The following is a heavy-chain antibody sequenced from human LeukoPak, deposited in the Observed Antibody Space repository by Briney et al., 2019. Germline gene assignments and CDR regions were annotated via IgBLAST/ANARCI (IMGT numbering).Heavy chain of an antibody. CDR2: IYHSGST. CDR1: GYSISSGYY. V-gene: IGHV4-38-2*02. Sequence: SETLSLTCTVSGYSISSGYYWGWLRQPPGKGLEWIGSIYHSGSTYYNPSLKSRVTISVDTSKNQFSLKLSSVTAADTAVYYCARDSTIAAAGTPYYYGIDVWGQGTMVTVSS. J-gene: IGHJ6*02. D-gene: IGHD6-13*01. CDR3: ARDSTIAAAGTPYYYGIDV.